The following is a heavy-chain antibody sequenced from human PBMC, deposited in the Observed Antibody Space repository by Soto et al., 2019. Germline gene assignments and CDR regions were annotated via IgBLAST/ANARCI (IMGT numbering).Heavy chain of an antibody. CDR3: ARDGSGSYYTFYYYGMDV. J-gene: IGHJ6*02. D-gene: IGHD3-10*01. CDR2: ISAYNGNT. V-gene: IGHV1-18*01. Sequence: ASVKVSCKASGYTFTSYGISCVRQAPGQGLEWMGWISAYNGNTNYAQKLQGRVTMTTDTSTSTAYMELRSLRSDDTAVYYCARDGSGSYYTFYYYGMDVWGQGTTVTVS. CDR1: GYTFTSYG.